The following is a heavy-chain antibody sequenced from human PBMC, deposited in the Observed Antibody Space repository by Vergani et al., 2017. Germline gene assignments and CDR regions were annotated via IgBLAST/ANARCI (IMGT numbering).Heavy chain of an antibody. V-gene: IGHV3-33*06. Sequence: QVQLVESGGGVVQPGRSLRLSCAASGFTFSSYGMHWVRQAPGKGLEWVAVIWYDGSNKYYADSVKGRFTISRDNSKNTLYLQMSSLRAEDTAVYYCAKEGSYDSSGYYYGGREYYFDYWGQGTLVTVSS. CDR1: GFTFSSYG. CDR3: AKEGSYDSSGYYYGGREYYFDY. D-gene: IGHD3-22*01. CDR2: IWYDGSNK. J-gene: IGHJ4*02.